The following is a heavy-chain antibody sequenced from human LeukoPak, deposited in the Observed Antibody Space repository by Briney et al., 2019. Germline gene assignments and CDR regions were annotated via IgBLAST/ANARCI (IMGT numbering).Heavy chain of an antibody. D-gene: IGHD2-15*01. CDR3: ARTLLSGFYYMDV. CDR2: IYTSGST. J-gene: IGHJ6*03. V-gene: IGHV4-61*02. CDR1: GGSIGSDSYY. Sequence: PSETLSLTCSVSGGSIGSDSYYWSWIRQPAGKGLDWIGRIYTSGSTNYNPSLKSRVTISVDTSKNQFSLKLSSVTAADTAVYYCARTLLSGFYYMDVWGKGTTVTISS.